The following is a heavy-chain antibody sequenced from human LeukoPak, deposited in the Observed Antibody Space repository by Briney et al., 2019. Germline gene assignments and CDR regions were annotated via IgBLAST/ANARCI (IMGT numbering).Heavy chain of an antibody. J-gene: IGHJ3*02. V-gene: IGHV3-11*06. D-gene: IGHD3-22*01. Sequence: PGGSLRLSCAASGFTFSDYYMSWIRQAPGKGLEWVSYISSSSSYTNYADSVKGRFTISRDNAKNSLYLQMNSLRAEDTAVYYCARDLGYDSSGYYIYGFDIWGQGTMVTVSS. CDR3: ARDLGYDSSGYYIYGFDI. CDR1: GFTFSDYY. CDR2: ISSSSSYT.